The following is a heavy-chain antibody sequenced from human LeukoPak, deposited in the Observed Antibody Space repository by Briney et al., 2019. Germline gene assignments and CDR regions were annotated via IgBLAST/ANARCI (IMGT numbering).Heavy chain of an antibody. J-gene: IGHJ3*02. CDR2: INPNSGGT. CDR1: VYTFTVYD. Sequence: ASVKVSSKDPVYTFTVYDMHCGRQAPGQGLEWMGWINPNSGGTNYAQKFQGRVTMTRDTSISTAYMELSRLRSDDTAVYYCASEAAALESDAFDITGRRTMVTVSS. CDR3: ASEAAALESDAFDI. V-gene: IGHV1-2*02. D-gene: IGHD2-2*01.